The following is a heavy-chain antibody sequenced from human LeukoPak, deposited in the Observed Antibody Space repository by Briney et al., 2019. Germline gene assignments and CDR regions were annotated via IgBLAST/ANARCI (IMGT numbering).Heavy chain of an antibody. CDR3: ARGQYYYDSSGFDY. CDR2: INHSGST. J-gene: IGHJ4*02. V-gene: IGHV4-34*01. CDR1: GGSLSSYY. Sequence: SETLSLTCTVSGGSLSSYYWSWIRQPPGKGLEWIGEINHSGSTNYNPSLKSRVTISVDTSKNQFSLKLSSVTAADTAVYYCARGQYYYDSSGFDYWGQGTLVTVSS. D-gene: IGHD3-22*01.